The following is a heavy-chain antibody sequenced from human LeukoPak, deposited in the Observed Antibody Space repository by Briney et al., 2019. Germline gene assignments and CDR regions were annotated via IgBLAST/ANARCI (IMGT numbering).Heavy chain of an antibody. Sequence: SETLSLTCTVPGGSISSYYWSWIRQPPGKGLEWIGYIHYTGSTNYNPSLRSRVTISVDTSKNHFSLKLTSVTAADTAVYYCARMYDRSGYYYPFDYWGQGALVTVSS. CDR1: GGSISSYY. CDR2: IHYTGST. CDR3: ARMYDRSGYYYPFDY. D-gene: IGHD3-22*01. J-gene: IGHJ4*02. V-gene: IGHV4-59*08.